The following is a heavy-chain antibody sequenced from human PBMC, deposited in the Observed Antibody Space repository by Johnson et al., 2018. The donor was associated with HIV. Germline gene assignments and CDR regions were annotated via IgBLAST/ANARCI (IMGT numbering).Heavy chain of an antibody. CDR1: GFTFSDYY. J-gene: IGHJ3*02. CDR2: ISGSGGTI. CDR3: AKDLRVFDWFNAYDAFDI. V-gene: IGHV3-11*04. D-gene: IGHD3-9*01. Sequence: VQLVESGGGLVKPGGSLRLSCVASGFTFSDYYMTWIRQAPGKGLEWVSYISGSGGTIYSADSVQGRFTISRDNSKNTLYLQMNSLRADDTAVYYCAKDLRVFDWFNAYDAFDIWGQGTMVIVSS.